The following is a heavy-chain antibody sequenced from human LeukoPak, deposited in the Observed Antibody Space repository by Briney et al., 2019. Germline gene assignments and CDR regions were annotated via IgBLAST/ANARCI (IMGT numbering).Heavy chain of an antibody. CDR3: AREMNDRELDFYYGMDV. CDR2: ISSSSSEI. V-gene: IGHV3-21*01. CDR1: GFTFTSYT. D-gene: IGHD1-1*01. Sequence: GGSLRLSCAASGFTFTSYTMNWVRQAPGKGLEWVSSISSSSSEISYADSLKGRFTISRDNANNLLYVQMNSLRAEDTAVYFCAREMNDRELDFYYGMDVWGQGTTVTVSS. J-gene: IGHJ6*02.